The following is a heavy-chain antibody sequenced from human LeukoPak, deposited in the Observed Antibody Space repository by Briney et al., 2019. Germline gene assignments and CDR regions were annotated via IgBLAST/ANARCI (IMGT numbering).Heavy chain of an antibody. CDR3: ARQSLGPSRSGTSNIWFDP. CDR1: GGSISTYY. Sequence: SETLSLTCTVSGGSISTYYWSWIRQPPGKGLEWIGFVYYSGNTNYNPSLKSRATISVDTPKNQFSLRLSSVTAADTAVYYCARQSLGPSRSGTSNIWFDPWGQGTLVTVSS. CDR2: VYYSGNT. D-gene: IGHD3-10*01. V-gene: IGHV4-59*08. J-gene: IGHJ5*02.